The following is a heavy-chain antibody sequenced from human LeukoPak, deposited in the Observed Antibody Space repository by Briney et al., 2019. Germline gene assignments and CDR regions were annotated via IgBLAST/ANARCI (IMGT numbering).Heavy chain of an antibody. D-gene: IGHD5-24*01. CDR1: GYTFTDYY. Sequence: ASVEVSCKASGYTFTDYYIHWLRQARGQSLEWMGWIIPNNGGTNYAPKFRGRVTMTRDTSISTAYMELSRLRSDDTAVYYCARGLSIEGYNFNYWGQGTLVTVSS. V-gene: IGHV1-2*02. CDR3: ARGLSIEGYNFNY. J-gene: IGHJ4*02. CDR2: IIPNNGGT.